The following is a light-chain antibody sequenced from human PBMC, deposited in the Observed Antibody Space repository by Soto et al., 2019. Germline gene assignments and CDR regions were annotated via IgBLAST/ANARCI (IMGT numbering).Light chain of an antibody. Sequence: EMVLTQSPATLSVSPGESATLSCRASQSASNTLAWYQQKPGQAPRLLIYGASTRATGIPARFSGSGPGTDFTLTISSLQPEDFAVYYCQQYNNWSPHTFGPGTKVDI. CDR3: QQYNNWSPHT. CDR2: GAS. J-gene: IGKJ3*01. CDR1: QSASNT. V-gene: IGKV3-15*01.